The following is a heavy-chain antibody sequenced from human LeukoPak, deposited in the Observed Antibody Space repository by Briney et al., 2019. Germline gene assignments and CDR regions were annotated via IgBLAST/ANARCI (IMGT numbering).Heavy chain of an antibody. V-gene: IGHV4-59*08. CDR3: AQGEGSSHQRGAFR. CDR1: GGSISSYY. J-gene: IGHJ4*02. CDR2: IYYSGST. D-gene: IGHD6-13*01. Sequence: PSETLSLTCTVSGGSISSYYWSWIRQPPGKGLEWIGYIYYSGSTNYNPSLKSRVTISVDTSKNQFSLKLSSVTAADTAVYYCAQGEGSSHQRGAFRWGQGTLVTVSS.